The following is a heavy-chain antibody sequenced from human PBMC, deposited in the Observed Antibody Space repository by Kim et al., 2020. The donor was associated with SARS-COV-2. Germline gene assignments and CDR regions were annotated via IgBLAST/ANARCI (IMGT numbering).Heavy chain of an antibody. V-gene: IGHV4-34*01. CDR1: GSSLSGYR. Sequence: SETLSLTCAVYGSSLSGYRWTWIRQPPGKGLEWIGEINHSGNTNCNPPLKSRVTISVETSKNQVSLSLRSVTAADSAVYYCARAWAGVVPSPVLGLGPYYEYHAMDVWGRGTTVTVSS. CDR3: ARAWAGVVPSPVLGLGPYYEYHAMDV. D-gene: IGHD3-3*01. CDR2: INHSGNT. J-gene: IGHJ6*02.